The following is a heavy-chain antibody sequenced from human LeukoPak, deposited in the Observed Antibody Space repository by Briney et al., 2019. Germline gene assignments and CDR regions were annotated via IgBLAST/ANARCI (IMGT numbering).Heavy chain of an antibody. D-gene: IGHD5-24*01. Sequence: PSETLSLTCTVSGGSISSSSYYWGWIRQPPGKGLEWIGSIYYSGSTYYNPSLKSRVTISVDTSKNQFSLKLSSVTAADTAVYYCASPRGGDGYNYYFDYWGQGTLVTVSS. J-gene: IGHJ4*02. CDR1: GGSISSSSYY. CDR2: IYYSGST. CDR3: ASPRGGDGYNYYFDY. V-gene: IGHV4-39*01.